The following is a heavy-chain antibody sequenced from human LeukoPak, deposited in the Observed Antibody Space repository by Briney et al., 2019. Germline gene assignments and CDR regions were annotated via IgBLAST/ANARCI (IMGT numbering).Heavy chain of an antibody. CDR3: AKQRLWFGELLPSLDY. V-gene: IGHV3-30*02. J-gene: IGHJ4*02. Sequence: GGSLRLSGAAPGLTFSSYGMYWVRQAPGKGLEWVPFIRYDGTYKYYADSVKGRFTISRDNSKNTLYLQMNGLRPADTAVYYCAKQRLWFGELLPSLDYWGQGTLVTVSS. CDR1: GLTFSSYG. CDR2: IRYDGTYK. D-gene: IGHD3-10*01.